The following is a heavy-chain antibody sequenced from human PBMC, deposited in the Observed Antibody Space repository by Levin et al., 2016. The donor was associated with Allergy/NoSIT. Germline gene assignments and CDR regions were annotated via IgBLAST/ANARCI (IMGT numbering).Heavy chain of an antibody. D-gene: IGHD5-24*01. CDR3: ARNGEMATD. Sequence: WIRQPPGKGLEWVSYISSSGSTIYYADSVKGRFTISRDNAKNSLYLQMNSLRAEDTAVYYCARNGEMATDWGQGTLVTVSS. V-gene: IGHV3-11*01. J-gene: IGHJ4*02. CDR2: ISSSGSTI.